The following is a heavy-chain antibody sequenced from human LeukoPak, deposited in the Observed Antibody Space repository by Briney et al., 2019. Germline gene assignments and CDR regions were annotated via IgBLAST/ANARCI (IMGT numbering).Heavy chain of an antibody. Sequence: ASVKVSCKASGYTFTGYYMHWVRQAPGQGLEWMGWINPNSGGTNYAQKFQGRVTKTRDTSISTAYMELSRLRSDDTAVYYCARLSGIAAAVGYWGQGTLVTVSS. CDR2: INPNSGGT. CDR1: GYTFTGYY. V-gene: IGHV1-2*02. CDR3: ARLSGIAAAVGY. J-gene: IGHJ4*02. D-gene: IGHD6-13*01.